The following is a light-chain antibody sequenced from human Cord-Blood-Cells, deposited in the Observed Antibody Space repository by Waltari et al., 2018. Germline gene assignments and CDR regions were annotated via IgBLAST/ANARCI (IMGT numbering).Light chain of an antibody. CDR1: QSLLHSNGYNY. J-gene: IGKJ2*01. V-gene: IGKV2-28*01. Sequence: DIVMTQPPLSLPVTPGEPASISCRSSQSLLHSNGYNYLDWYLQKPGQSPQHLIYLGSNRASGVPDRFSGSGSGTDFTLKISRVEAEDVGVYYCMQALQTPPYTFGQGTKLEIK. CDR2: LGS. CDR3: MQALQTPPYT.